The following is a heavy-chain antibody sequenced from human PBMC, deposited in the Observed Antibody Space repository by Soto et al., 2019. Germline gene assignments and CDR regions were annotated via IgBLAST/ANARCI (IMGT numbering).Heavy chain of an antibody. V-gene: IGHV4-38-2*01. D-gene: IGHD3-10*01. CDR3: GHLKSDTGVIPDPPLFDA. CDR2: LSHSGRT. CDR1: GFSISSDYY. J-gene: IGHJ4*02. Sequence: PSETLSLTCAVSGFSISSDYYWGCLRQSPGKELEWIRTLSHSGRTFYNPSLKSRVTISADTTKNQFSLSLTTVTAADTPAYYWGHLKSDTGVIPDPPLFDAWGQGTMVTVSS.